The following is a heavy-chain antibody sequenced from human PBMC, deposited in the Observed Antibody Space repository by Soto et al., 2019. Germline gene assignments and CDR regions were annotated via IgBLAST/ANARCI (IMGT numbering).Heavy chain of an antibody. CDR3: ARGQDDYGDSDVWFDP. V-gene: IGHV3-23*01. CDR2: ISGGGAST. J-gene: IGHJ5*02. CDR1: GFSFSSYG. D-gene: IGHD4-17*01. Sequence: EEQLLESGGGLVQPGGSLRLSCAASGFSFSSYGMSWVRQAPGKGLEWVSGISGGGASTYYADSVQGRFTISRDKSKNTLYLQMNSLRAEDTAVYYCARGQDDYGDSDVWFDPWGQGTLVSVSS.